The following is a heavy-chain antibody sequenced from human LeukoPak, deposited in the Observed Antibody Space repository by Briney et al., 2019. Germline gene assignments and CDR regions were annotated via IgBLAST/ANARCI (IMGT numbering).Heavy chain of an antibody. V-gene: IGHV5-51*01. CDR1: AYSFTSYW. D-gene: IGHD2-8*01. J-gene: IGHJ4*02. CDR3: ARQHCTTAACYPEWSDS. Sequence: GESLKISCKTSAYSFTSYWIGWVRQMPGKGLEWMGIIYPGDSDTRYSPSFQGQVTISVDNSITTAYLQWNSLKASDTAMYFCARQHCTTAACYPEWSDSWGQGTLVTVSS. CDR2: IYPGDSDT.